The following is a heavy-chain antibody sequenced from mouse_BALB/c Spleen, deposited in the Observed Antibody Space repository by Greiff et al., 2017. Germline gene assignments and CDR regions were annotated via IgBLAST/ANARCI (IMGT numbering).Heavy chain of an antibody. CDR2: ISSGGST. D-gene: IGHD1-2*01. Sequence: EVNVVESGGGLVKPGGSLKLSCAASGFTFSSYAMSWVRQTPEKRLEWVASISSGGSTYYPDSVKGRFTISRDNARNILYLQMSSLRSEDTAMYYCAREEGVYYGYDYWGQGTTLTVSS. CDR1: GFTFSSYA. V-gene: IGHV5-6-5*01. J-gene: IGHJ2*01. CDR3: AREEGVYYGYDY.